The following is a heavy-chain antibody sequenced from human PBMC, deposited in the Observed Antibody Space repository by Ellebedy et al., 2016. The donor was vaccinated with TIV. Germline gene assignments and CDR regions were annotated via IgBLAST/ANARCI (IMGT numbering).Heavy chain of an antibody. CDR3: AKVGGYNYGPIDY. V-gene: IGHV4-38-2*02. CDR2: IYHSGST. D-gene: IGHD5-18*01. Sequence: SETLSLTCTVSGYSISSGYYWGWIRQPPGKGLEWIGSIYHSGSTYYNPSLKSRVTISVDTSKNQFSLKLSSVTAADTAVYYCAKVGGYNYGPIDYWGQGTLVTVSS. J-gene: IGHJ4*02. CDR1: GYSISSGYY.